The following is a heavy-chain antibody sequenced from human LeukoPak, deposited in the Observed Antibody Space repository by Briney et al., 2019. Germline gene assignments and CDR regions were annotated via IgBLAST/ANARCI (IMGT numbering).Heavy chain of an antibody. V-gene: IGHV3-48*03. Sequence: PGGSLRLSCAASGFNFSSYEMNCVRQAPGKGREWVSYISSSGSNIYYADSVKGRFTISRDNAKNSLYLQMNSLRAEDTAVYYCARGGRITMIVVVSEYFQHWGQGSLVTVSS. CDR3: ARGGRITMIVVVSEYFQH. CDR2: ISSSGSNI. D-gene: IGHD3-22*01. CDR1: GFNFSSYE. J-gene: IGHJ1*01.